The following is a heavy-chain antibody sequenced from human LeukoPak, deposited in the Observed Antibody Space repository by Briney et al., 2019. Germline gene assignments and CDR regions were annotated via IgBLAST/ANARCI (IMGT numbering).Heavy chain of an antibody. CDR3: ARHRGDYYYYGMDV. J-gene: IGHJ6*02. CDR1: GGSISSYY. Sequence: SETLSLTCTVSGGSISSYYWSWIRQPPGKGLDWVGYIYYSGSTNYHPSLKSRVTISVDTSKNQFSLKLSSVTAADTAVYYCARHRGDYYYYGMDVWGQGTTVTVSS. V-gene: IGHV4-59*08. CDR2: IYYSGST. D-gene: IGHD3-10*01.